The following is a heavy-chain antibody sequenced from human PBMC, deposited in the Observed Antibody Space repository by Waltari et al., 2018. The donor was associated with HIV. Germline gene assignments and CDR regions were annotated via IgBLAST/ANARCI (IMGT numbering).Heavy chain of an antibody. J-gene: IGHJ4*02. D-gene: IGHD3-22*01. CDR2: IYYSGST. Sequence: QLQLQESGPGLVKPSETLSLTCTVSDGSIDRSSYYWGWIRQPPGKGLEWIGSIYYSGSTYDNPSLKSRVTISVDTSKNRFSLKLSSVTAADTAVYYCARHVGGYDSSGCFPYYFDYWGQGALVTVSS. V-gene: IGHV4-39*01. CDR3: ARHVGGYDSSGCFPYYFDY. CDR1: DGSIDRSSYY.